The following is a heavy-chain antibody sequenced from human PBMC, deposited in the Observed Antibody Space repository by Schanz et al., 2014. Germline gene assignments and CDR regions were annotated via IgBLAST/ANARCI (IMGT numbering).Heavy chain of an antibody. CDR1: GGTFSSST. CDR3: AKVDRTRYYAMGV. V-gene: IGHV1-69*08. Sequence: QVQLVQSGAEVKKPGSSVKVSCKASGGTFSSSTLTWVRQAPGQGLEWMGRIIPILDKTNYAQKFQGRVTMTADKSTSTVYMEVSGLRSEDTAVYYCAKVDRTRYYAMGVRGPGTTVTVSS. CDR2: IIPILDKT. J-gene: IGHJ6*01. D-gene: IGHD3-9*01.